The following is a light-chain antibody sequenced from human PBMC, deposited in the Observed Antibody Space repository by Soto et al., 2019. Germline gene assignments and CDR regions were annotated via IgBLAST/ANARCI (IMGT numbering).Light chain of an antibody. CDR2: EVS. V-gene: IGLV2-8*01. CDR1: SSDVGGYNY. Sequence: QSVLTQPPSASGSPGQSVTISCTGTSSDVGGYNYVSWYQQHPGKAPKLMIYEVSNRPSGVPDRFSGSKSDNTASLTVSGLRAEDEADYYCKSYAGSNTYVFGSGTKLTVL. CDR3: KSYAGSNTYV. J-gene: IGLJ1*01.